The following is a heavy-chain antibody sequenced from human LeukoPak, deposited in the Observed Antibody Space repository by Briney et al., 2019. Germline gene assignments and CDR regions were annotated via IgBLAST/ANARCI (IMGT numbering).Heavy chain of an antibody. J-gene: IGHJ6*03. CDR2: IYYSGST. D-gene: IGHD3-3*01. CDR3: AKGDFWSGYYLGNMDV. V-gene: IGHV4-59*01. Sequence: SETLSLTCTVSGGSISSYYWSWIRQPPGKGLEWIGYIYYSGSTNYNPSLKSRVTISVDTSKNQFSLKLSSVTAADTAVYYCAKGDFWSGYYLGNMDVWGKGTTVTVSS. CDR1: GGSISSYY.